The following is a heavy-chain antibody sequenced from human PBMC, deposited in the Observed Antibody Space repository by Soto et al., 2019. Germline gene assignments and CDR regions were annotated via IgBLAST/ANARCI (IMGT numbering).Heavy chain of an antibody. CDR2: IYYSGST. D-gene: IGHD3-22*01. CDR3: ARAITMTLLDHFWDPEQIFDY. CDR1: GGSISSYY. Sequence: PSETLSLTCTVSGGSISSYYWSWIRQPPGKGLEWIGYIYYSGSTNYNPSLKSRITISVDTSKNQFSLKLSSVTAADTAVYYCARAITMTLLDHFWDPEQIFDYWGQGTLVTVSS. J-gene: IGHJ4*02. V-gene: IGHV4-59*01.